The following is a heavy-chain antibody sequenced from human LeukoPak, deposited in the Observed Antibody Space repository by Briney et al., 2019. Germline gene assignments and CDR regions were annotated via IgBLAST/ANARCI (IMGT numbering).Heavy chain of an antibody. Sequence: PGRSLRLSCAASGFTFSSYVMHWVRQAPGKGLEWAAIISYDGSNEYYADSVKGRFTISRDNSKNTLYLQMNSLRAADTAVYYCARDLLDTAMVLNSRWFDPWGQGTLVTVSS. J-gene: IGHJ5*02. V-gene: IGHV3-30*04. D-gene: IGHD5-18*01. CDR3: ARDLLDTAMVLNSRWFDP. CDR2: ISYDGSNE. CDR1: GFTFSSYV.